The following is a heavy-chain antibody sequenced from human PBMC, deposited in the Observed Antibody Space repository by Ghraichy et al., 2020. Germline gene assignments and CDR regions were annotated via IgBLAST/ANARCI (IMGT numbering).Heavy chain of an antibody. D-gene: IGHD4-23*01. CDR3: ARGRKTTVVTPWDY. Sequence: GGSLRLSCAVSGFSFSAYGMNWVRQAPGKGLEWVSFLSGSSTYIHYADSVKGRYTISRDNAKNALYLQMNSLKAEDTGVYYCARGRKTTVVTPWDYWGQGILVTVSS. CDR2: LSGSSTYI. CDR1: GFSFSAYG. V-gene: IGHV3-21*05. J-gene: IGHJ4*02.